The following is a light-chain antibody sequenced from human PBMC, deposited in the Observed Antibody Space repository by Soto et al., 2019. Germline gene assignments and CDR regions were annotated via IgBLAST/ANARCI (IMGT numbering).Light chain of an antibody. CDR3: SSYTSSSTQV. J-gene: IGLJ3*02. CDR1: SSDVGGYNY. CDR2: EVS. V-gene: IGLV2-14*01. Sequence: QSALTQPASVSGSPGQSITISFTGTSSDVGGYNYVSWYQQHPGKAPKLMIYEVSHRPSGVSNRFSGSKSANTASLTISGLQAEDEADYYCSSYTSSSTQVFGGGTKVTVL.